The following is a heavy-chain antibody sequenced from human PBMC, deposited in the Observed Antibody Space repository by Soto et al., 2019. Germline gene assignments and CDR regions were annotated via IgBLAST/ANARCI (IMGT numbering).Heavy chain of an antibody. J-gene: IGHJ5*02. D-gene: IGHD6-6*01. CDR2: IIPIFGTA. CDR1: GGTFSSYA. V-gene: IGHV1-69*01. Sequence: QVQLVQSGAEVKKPGSSVKVSCKASGGTFSSYAISWVRQAPGQGLEWMGGIIPIFGTANYAQKFQGRVTITADESTSTAYMELSSMRSEDTAVYYCAKGSTIIAARRGWFDPWGQGTLVTVSS. CDR3: AKGSTIIAARRGWFDP.